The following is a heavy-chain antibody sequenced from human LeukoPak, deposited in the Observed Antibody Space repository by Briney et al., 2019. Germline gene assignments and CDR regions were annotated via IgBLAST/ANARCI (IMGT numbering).Heavy chain of an antibody. V-gene: IGHV3-21*03. J-gene: IGHJ4*02. CDR1: GFTFSSYS. CDR3: ASDNYGDSGDY. Sequence: GGSLRLSCAASGFTFSSYSMKWVRQAPGKGLEWVSSISSSSSYIYYADSVKGRFTISRDNAKNSLYLQMNRLRAEDTAVYYCASDNYGDSGDYWGQGTLVTVSS. D-gene: IGHD4-17*01. CDR2: ISSSSSYI.